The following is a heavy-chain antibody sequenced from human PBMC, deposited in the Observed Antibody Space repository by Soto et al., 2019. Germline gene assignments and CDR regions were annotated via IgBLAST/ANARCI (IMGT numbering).Heavy chain of an antibody. CDR2: ISYDGSNK. J-gene: IGHJ6*02. V-gene: IGHV3-30*18. CDR3: AKVRWEGYYDSSGYYSTYYYYGMDV. Sequence: SLRDPSTAAGGTSRSYGSHWVRQAQGKGLEWVAVISYDGSNKYYADSVKGRFTISRDNSKNTLYLQMNSLRAEDTAVYYCAKVRWEGYYDSSGYYSTYYYYGMDVWGQGTTVTVSS. D-gene: IGHD3-22*01. CDR1: GGTSRSYG.